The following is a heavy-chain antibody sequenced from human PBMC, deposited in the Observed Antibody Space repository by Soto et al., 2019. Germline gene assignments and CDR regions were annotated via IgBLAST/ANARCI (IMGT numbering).Heavy chain of an antibody. CDR2: IGTAGDT. J-gene: IGHJ6*02. D-gene: IGHD3-10*01. V-gene: IGHV3-13*01. CDR3: ARAGTTMVRAARRYYYYGMDV. CDR1: GFTFSSYD. Sequence: EVQLVESGGGLVQPGGSLRLSCAASGFTFSSYDMHWVRQATGKGLEWVSAIGTAGDTYYPGSVKGRFTISRDNAKNSLYHQMNSLRAEDTAVYYRARAGTTMVRAARRYYYYGMDVWGQGTTVTVSS.